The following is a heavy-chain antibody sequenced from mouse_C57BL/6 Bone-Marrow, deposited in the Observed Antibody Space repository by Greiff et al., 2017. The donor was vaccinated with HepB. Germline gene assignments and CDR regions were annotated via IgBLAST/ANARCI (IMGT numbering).Heavy chain of an antibody. CDR3: TAYYYGSSYDYFDY. J-gene: IGHJ2*01. D-gene: IGHD1-1*01. Sequence: EVQLVESGGGLVQPGGSMKLSCVASGFTFSNYWMNWVRQSPEKGLEWVAQIRLKSDNYATHYAESVKGRFTISRDDSKSSVYLQMNNLRAEDTGIYYCTAYYYGSSYDYFDYWGQGTTLTVSS. V-gene: IGHV6-3*01. CDR2: IRLKSDNYAT. CDR1: GFTFSNYW.